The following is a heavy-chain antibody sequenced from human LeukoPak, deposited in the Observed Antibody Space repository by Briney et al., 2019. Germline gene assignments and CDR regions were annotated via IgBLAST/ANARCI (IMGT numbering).Heavy chain of an antibody. CDR3: ARDPYSGAYGDTYYYYMDV. V-gene: IGHV3-48*03. J-gene: IGHJ6*03. CDR1: GFTFSSYE. CDR2: ISSSGSTI. D-gene: IGHD1-26*01. Sequence: GGSLRLSCAASGFTFSSYEMNWVRQAPGKGLEWVSYISSSGSTIYYADSVKGRFTLSRDNAKNSVSLQMNSLRAEDTAVYYCARDPYSGAYGDTYYYYMDVWGKGTTVTISS.